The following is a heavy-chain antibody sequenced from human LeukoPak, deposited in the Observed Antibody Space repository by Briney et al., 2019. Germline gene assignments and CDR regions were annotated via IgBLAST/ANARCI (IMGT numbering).Heavy chain of an antibody. CDR3: AKGGHYYDSSGYYHFDY. Sequence: PGGSLRLSCAASGFTVSSNYMSWVRQAPGKGLEWVSVIYSGGSTYYADSVKGRFTISRDNSKNTLYLQMNSLRAEDTAVYYCAKGGHYYDSSGYYHFDYWGQGTLVTVSS. CDR1: GFTVSSNY. D-gene: IGHD3-22*01. V-gene: IGHV3-66*01. J-gene: IGHJ4*02. CDR2: IYSGGST.